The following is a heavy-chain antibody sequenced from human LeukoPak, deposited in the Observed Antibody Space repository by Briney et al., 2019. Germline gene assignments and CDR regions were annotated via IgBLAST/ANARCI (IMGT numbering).Heavy chain of an antibody. V-gene: IGHV3-7*01. Sequence: GGSPRLSCVVSGFTFSNYWMSWVRQAPGKGLEWVANIKKDGSDKYYVDSVKGRFTISRDNTKSSLFLQMNSLRAEDTAVYYCATDPAGVGSESYWGQGTLVTVSS. CDR2: IKKDGSDK. J-gene: IGHJ4*02. CDR1: GFTFSNYW. D-gene: IGHD2-8*01. CDR3: ATDPAGVGSESY.